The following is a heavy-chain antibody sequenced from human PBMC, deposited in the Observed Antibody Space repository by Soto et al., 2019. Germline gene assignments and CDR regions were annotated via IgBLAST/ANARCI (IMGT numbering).Heavy chain of an antibody. J-gene: IGHJ3*02. D-gene: IGHD4-17*01. Sequence: GGSLRLSCAASDFSFNTYAMHWVRQAPGKGLEWVAVISFNGRNTYYADSVKGRFTVSRDNSKNTLYLQMTSLKTDDTAVYFCARDRTEGYGDSGVDIWGQGTMVTVSS. CDR3: ARDRTEGYGDSGVDI. CDR1: DFSFNTYA. V-gene: IGHV3-30*04. CDR2: ISFNGRNT.